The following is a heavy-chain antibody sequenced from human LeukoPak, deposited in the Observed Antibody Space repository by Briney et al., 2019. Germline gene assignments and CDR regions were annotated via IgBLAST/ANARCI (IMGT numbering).Heavy chain of an antibody. J-gene: IGHJ6*02. CDR3: ARGRAAAVISYYYGMDV. V-gene: IGHV3-21*01. CDR2: ISSSSSYI. D-gene: IGHD6-13*01. Sequence: GGSLRLSCAASGFTFSSHWMHWVRQAPGKGLEWVSSISSSSSYIYYADSVKGRFTISRDNAKNSLYLQMNSLRAEDTAVYYCARGRAAAVISYYYGMDVWGQGTTVTVSS. CDR1: GFTFSSHW.